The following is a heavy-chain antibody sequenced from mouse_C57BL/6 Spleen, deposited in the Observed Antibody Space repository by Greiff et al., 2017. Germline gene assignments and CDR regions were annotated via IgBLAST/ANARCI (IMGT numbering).Heavy chain of an antibody. Sequence: QVQLQQSGAELVKPGASVKISCKASGYAFSSYWMNWVQQRPGKGLEWIGQIYPGDGDTNYNGKFKGKAKLTADKSSSTAYMQLSSLTSKDSAVDFYAREEGYGDYWGQGTTLTVSS. CDR3: AREEGYGDY. D-gene: IGHD3-1*01. V-gene: IGHV1-80*01. CDR1: GYAFSSYW. CDR2: IYPGDGDT. J-gene: IGHJ2*01.